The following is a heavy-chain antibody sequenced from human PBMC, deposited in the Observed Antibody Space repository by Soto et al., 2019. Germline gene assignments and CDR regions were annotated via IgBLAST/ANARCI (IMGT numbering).Heavy chain of an antibody. CDR3: ASGDYSNYHYYYGMDV. Sequence: QVQLVQSGAEVKKPGSSVKVSCKASGGTFSSYAISWVRQAPGQGLEWMGGIIPIFGTVNYAQKFQGRVTFTADASTSTAYMELSSLGSEDTAVHYCASGDYSNYHYYYGMDVWAQGTTVTVSS. D-gene: IGHD4-4*01. V-gene: IGHV1-69*12. CDR2: IIPIFGTV. CDR1: GGTFSSYA. J-gene: IGHJ6*02.